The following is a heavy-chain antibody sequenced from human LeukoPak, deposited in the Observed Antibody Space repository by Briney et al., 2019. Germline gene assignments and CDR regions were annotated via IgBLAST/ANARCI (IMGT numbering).Heavy chain of an antibody. J-gene: IGHJ4*02. D-gene: IGHD2-21*01. CDR2: IYYSGST. V-gene: IGHV4-31*03. Sequence: SETLSLTCTVSGGSISSGGYSWSWIRQHPGKGLEWIGYIYYSGSTYYNPSLKSRVTISVDTSKNQFSLKLSSVTAADTAVYYCARVFGDYPDYWGQGTLVTVSS. CDR3: ARVFGDYPDY. CDR1: GGSISSGGYS.